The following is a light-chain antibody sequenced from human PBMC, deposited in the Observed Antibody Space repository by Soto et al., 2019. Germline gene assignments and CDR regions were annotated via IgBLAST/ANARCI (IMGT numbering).Light chain of an antibody. V-gene: IGKV3-20*01. J-gene: IGKJ5*01. CDR3: QQYSSSPPIT. Sequence: EIVLTQSPGTLSLSPGERATLSCRASQSFSSSYLAWYQQKPGQAPRLLIYETSSRATGIPDRFSGSGSGTDFTLTISRLEPEDFAVYYCQQYSSSPPITFGQGTRLEI. CDR2: ETS. CDR1: QSFSSSY.